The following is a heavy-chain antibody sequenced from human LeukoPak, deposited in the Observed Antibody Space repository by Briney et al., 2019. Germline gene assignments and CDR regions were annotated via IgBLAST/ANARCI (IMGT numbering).Heavy chain of an antibody. D-gene: IGHD3-3*01. CDR3: ARGSDTESALYYYYYMDV. CDR1: GFTFSSYS. V-gene: IGHV3-21*01. Sequence: GGSLRLSCAASGFTFSSYSMNWVRQAPGKGLEWVSSISSSSSYIYYADSVKGRFTISRDNAKNSLYLQMNSLRAEDTAAYYCARGSDTESALYYYYYMDVWGKGTTVTVSS. CDR2: ISSSSSYI. J-gene: IGHJ6*03.